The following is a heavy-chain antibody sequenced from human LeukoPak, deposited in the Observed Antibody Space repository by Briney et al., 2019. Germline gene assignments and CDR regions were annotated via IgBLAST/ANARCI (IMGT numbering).Heavy chain of an antibody. Sequence: SETLSLTCTVSGGSISSGDYYWSWIRQPPGKGLEWIGYIYYTGSTYYNPSLESRLTISVDTSKSQFSLRLSSVTAADTAVYYCARGVIAARTPSDYWGQGTLVTVSS. J-gene: IGHJ4*02. V-gene: IGHV4-30-4*08. CDR2: IYYTGST. D-gene: IGHD6-6*01. CDR1: GGSISSGDYY. CDR3: ARGVIAARTPSDY.